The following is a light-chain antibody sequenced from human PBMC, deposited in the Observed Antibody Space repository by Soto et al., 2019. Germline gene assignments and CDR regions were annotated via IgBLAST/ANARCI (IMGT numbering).Light chain of an antibody. CDR2: STN. V-gene: IGLV8-61*01. J-gene: IGLJ3*02. CDR3: VLYMGSGFWV. Sequence: QTVVTQEPWFSVPPGGTVTLTCGLSSGSVSTSYYPSWYQQTPGQAPRTLIYSTNTRSSGVPDRFSGSILGNKAALTITGAQADDESDYYCVLYMGSGFWVFGGGTKLTVL. CDR1: SGSVSTSYY.